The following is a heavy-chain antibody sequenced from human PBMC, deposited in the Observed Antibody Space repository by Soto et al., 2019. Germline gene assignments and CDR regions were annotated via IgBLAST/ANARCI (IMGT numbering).Heavy chain of an antibody. CDR1: GYSFTSYW. J-gene: IGHJ6*02. D-gene: IGHD3-3*01. CDR3: ARHGMLRFSELSV. CDR2: TYPGDSDT. Sequence: SLKISCKGSGYSFTSYWIGWVRQMPGKGLEWMGITYPGDSDTRYSPSFQGQVTISADKSISTAYLQWSSLKASDTAMYYCARHGMLRFSELSVWGQGTTVTVSS. V-gene: IGHV5-51*01.